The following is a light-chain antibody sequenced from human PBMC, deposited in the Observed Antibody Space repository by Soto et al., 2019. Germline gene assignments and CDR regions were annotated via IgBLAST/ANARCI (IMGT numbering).Light chain of an antibody. CDR1: SSDVGGYNY. CDR2: EVS. CDR3: TSYTSSFTHL. Sequence: QSVLTQPASVSGSPGQSITISCTGTSSDVGGYNYVSWYQQHPGKAPKPMIFEVSNRPSGVSNRFSGSKSGNTASLTISGLQTEDEADYYCTSYTSSFTHLFGTGTKVTVL. J-gene: IGLJ1*01. V-gene: IGLV2-14*01.